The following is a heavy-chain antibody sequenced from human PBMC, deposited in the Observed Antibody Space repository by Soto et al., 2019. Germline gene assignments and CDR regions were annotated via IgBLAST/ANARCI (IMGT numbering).Heavy chain of an antibody. CDR2: ISYDGSNK. CDR3: AKLAVAATLPIDAFEI. CDR1: GFTFSSYG. J-gene: IGHJ3*02. D-gene: IGHD2-15*01. Sequence: GGSLRLSCAASGFTFSSYGMHWVRQAPGKGLEWVAVISYDGSNKYYADSVKGRFTISRDNSKNTLYLQMNSLRAEDTAVYYCAKLAVAATLPIDAFEIWGQGTMVTVSS. V-gene: IGHV3-30*18.